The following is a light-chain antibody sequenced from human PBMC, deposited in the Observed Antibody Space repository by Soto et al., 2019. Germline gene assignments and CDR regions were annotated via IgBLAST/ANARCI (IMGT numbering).Light chain of an antibody. CDR1: SSDVGGYNY. J-gene: IGLJ1*01. Sequence: QSALTQPASLSGSPGQSITISCTGTSSDVGGYNYVSWYQQHPGKAPKLMIYDVSNRPSGVSYRFSASKSGNTASLSISGLQAEDEADYYCSSYSSSNTLDVFGTGTTVTVL. V-gene: IGLV2-14*01. CDR2: DVS. CDR3: SSYSSSNTLDV.